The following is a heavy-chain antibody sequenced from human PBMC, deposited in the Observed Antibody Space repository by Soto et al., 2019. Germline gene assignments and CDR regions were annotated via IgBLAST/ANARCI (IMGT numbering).Heavy chain of an antibody. J-gene: IGHJ4*02. Sequence: SETLSLTCTVSGGSISSGGYYWSWIRQHPGKGLEWIGYIYYSGSTYYSPSLKSRVTISVDTSKNQLSLKLSSVTAADTAVYYCARERHDYYDSSGYLDYWGQGTLVT. CDR3: ARERHDYYDSSGYLDY. CDR2: IYYSGST. V-gene: IGHV4-31*03. CDR1: GGSISSGGYY. D-gene: IGHD3-22*01.